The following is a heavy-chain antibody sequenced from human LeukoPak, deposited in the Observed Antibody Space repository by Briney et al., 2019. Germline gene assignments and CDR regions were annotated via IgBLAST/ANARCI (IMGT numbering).Heavy chain of an antibody. CDR1: GGTFSSYA. V-gene: IGHV1-69*04. J-gene: IGHJ4*02. Sequence: SVKVSCKASGGTFSSYAISWVRQAPGQGLEWMGRIIPILGIANYAQKFQGRVTITADKSTSTAYMELSSLRSEDTAVYYCARVTAAAGTPRAGSAFDYWGQGALVTVSS. D-gene: IGHD6-13*01. CDR3: ARVTAAAGTPRAGSAFDY. CDR2: IIPILGIA.